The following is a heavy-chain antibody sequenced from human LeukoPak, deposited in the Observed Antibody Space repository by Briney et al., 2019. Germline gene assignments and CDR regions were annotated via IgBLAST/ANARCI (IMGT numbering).Heavy chain of an antibody. D-gene: IGHD6-6*01. J-gene: IGHJ4*02. Sequence: GGSLRLSCAASGFTFSSYSMNWVRQAPGKGLEWVSSISSSSSYIHYADSVKGRFTISRDNAKNSLYLQMNSLRAEDTAVYYCARSIAARRFIFDYWGQGTLVTVSS. CDR2: ISSSSSYI. V-gene: IGHV3-21*01. CDR1: GFTFSSYS. CDR3: ARSIAARRFIFDY.